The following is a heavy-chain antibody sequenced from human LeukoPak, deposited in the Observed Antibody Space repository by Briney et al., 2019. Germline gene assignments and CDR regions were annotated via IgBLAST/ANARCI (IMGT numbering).Heavy chain of an antibody. CDR1: GGSISSGDYY. CDR2: IYYSGST. CDR3: ARVRGDYGSSYYFDY. D-gene: IGHD4-17*01. Sequence: SETLSLTCTVSGGSISSGDYYWSWIRQPPGKGLEWIGYIYYSGSTYYNPSLKSRVTISVDTSKNQFSLKLSSVTAADTAVYYCARVRGDYGSSYYFDYWGQGTLVTVSS. V-gene: IGHV4-30-4*01. J-gene: IGHJ4*02.